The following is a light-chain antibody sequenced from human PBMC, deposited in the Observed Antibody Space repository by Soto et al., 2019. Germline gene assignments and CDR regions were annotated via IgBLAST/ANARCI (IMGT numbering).Light chain of an antibody. J-gene: IGKJ2*01. Sequence: EIVLTQSPGTLSLSPGERATLSCRASQSVSSSYLAWYQQKPGQAPRLLIYGASSRATGIPDRFSGSGSGTDFPLTISRLEPEDFEVYYCQQYGSSYTFGQGTELEIK. CDR1: QSVSSSY. V-gene: IGKV3-20*01. CDR3: QQYGSSYT. CDR2: GAS.